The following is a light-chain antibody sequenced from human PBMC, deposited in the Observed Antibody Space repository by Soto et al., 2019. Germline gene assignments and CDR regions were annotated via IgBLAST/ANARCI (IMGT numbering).Light chain of an antibody. Sequence: ETVLTQSPGTLSLSPGERATLSCRASQTVNGNSLGWYQQKPGQAPRLLIYDTSSRATGIPDRFSGSGSGTEFTLAISRLEPEDFAVYYCQQCGSLPGTFGQGTRV. CDR2: DTS. J-gene: IGKJ1*01. CDR1: QTVNGNS. V-gene: IGKV3-20*01. CDR3: QQCGSLPGT.